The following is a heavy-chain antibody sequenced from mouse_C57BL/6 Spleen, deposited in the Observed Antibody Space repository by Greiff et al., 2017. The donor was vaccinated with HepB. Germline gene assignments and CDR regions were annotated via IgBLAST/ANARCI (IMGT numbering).Heavy chain of an antibody. D-gene: IGHD1-1*01. Sequence: VQLQQSGAELVKPGASVKLSCTASGFNIKDYYMHWVKQRTEQGLEWIGRIDPEDGETKYAPKFPGKATITADTSSHTAYLQLSSLTSEDTAVYYCARQTTVVFDYWGQGTTLTVSS. CDR2: IDPEDGET. J-gene: IGHJ2*01. V-gene: IGHV14-2*01. CDR1: GFNIKDYY. CDR3: ARQTTVVFDY.